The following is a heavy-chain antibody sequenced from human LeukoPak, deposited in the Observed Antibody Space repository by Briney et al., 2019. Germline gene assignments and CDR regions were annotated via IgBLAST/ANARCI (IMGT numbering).Heavy chain of an antibody. CDR1: GGSISSGGYS. Sequence: SETLPLTCAVSGGSISSGGYSWSWIRQPPGKGLEWIGYIYHSGSTYYNPSLKSRVTISVDRSKNQFSLKLSSVTAADTAVYYCARSDYDTSKFDLWGRGTLVTVSS. V-gene: IGHV4-30-2*01. J-gene: IGHJ2*01. CDR3: ARSDYDTSKFDL. CDR2: IYHSGST. D-gene: IGHD3-22*01.